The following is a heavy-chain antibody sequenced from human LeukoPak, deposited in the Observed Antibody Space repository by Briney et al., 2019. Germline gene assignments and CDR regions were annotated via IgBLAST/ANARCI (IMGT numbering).Heavy chain of an antibody. D-gene: IGHD6-6*01. Sequence: DSLKLSCKVSGYSLTDLSMRWVRQPPGKGLEWMGDFDPEGGETIYAQQMHGIATMTEATSTDTALMVLCRLGAEATAVYYCAKDQVGCMGSEYSSSSNAFDIWGQGTMVTVSS. V-gene: IGHV1-24*01. CDR2: FDPEGGET. CDR1: GYSLTDLS. CDR3: AKDQVGCMGSEYSSSSNAFDI. J-gene: IGHJ3*02.